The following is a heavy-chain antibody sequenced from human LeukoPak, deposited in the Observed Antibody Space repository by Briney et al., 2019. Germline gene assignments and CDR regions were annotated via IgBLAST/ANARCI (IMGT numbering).Heavy chain of an antibody. V-gene: IGHV4-4*07. CDR3: AVQYYYGSGRRSAFDY. D-gene: IGHD3-10*01. J-gene: IGHJ4*02. CDR1: GGSISSYY. CDR2: IYTSGST. Sequence: SETLSLTCTVSGGSISSYYWSWIRQPAGKGLEWIGRIYTSGSTNYNPSLKSRVTMSVDTSKNQFSLKLSSVTAADTAVYYCAVQYYYGSGRRSAFDYWGQGTLVTVSS.